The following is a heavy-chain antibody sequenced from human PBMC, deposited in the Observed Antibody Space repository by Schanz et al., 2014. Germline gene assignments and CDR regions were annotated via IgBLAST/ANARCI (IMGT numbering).Heavy chain of an antibody. CDR2: ISYDGSFK. J-gene: IGHJ4*02. Sequence: QVQLVESGGGVVQPGRSLRLSCAASGFNFGSHGMHWVRQAPGKGLEWVAVISYDGSFKNYADSVRGRITMSRDNSKNTVYSQMNSLRAEDTAVYYCARGGPAYYFDDWGQGTLVTVSS. CDR1: GFNFGSHG. CDR3: ARGGPAYYFDD. V-gene: IGHV3-33*01.